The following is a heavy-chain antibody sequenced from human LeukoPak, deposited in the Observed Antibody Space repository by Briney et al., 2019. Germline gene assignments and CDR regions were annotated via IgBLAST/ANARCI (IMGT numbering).Heavy chain of an antibody. Sequence: GGSLRLSCAASGFTFSSYEMNWVRQAPGKGLEWVSYISSSGSTIYYADSVKGRFTISRDNAKNSLYLQMNSLRAEDTAVYYCASVDFRITMSIDYWGRGTLVTVSS. CDR1: GFTFSSYE. D-gene: IGHD3-10*02. V-gene: IGHV3-48*03. J-gene: IGHJ4*02. CDR2: ISSSGSTI. CDR3: ASVDFRITMSIDY.